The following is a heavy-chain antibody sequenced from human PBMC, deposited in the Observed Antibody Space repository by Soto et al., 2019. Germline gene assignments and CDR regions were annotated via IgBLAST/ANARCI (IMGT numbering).Heavy chain of an antibody. V-gene: IGHV1-69*14. CDR2: IIPIFGTA. J-gene: IGHJ5*02. CDR1: GGTFSSYA. CDR3: ARDRYSGSGSPAWFDP. Sequence: QVQLVQSGAEVKKPGSSVKVSCKASGGTFSSYAISWVRQAPGQGLEWMGGIIPIFGTANYAQKFQGRVTITADKSPSTAYLELSSLRSEDTAVYYCARDRYSGSGSPAWFDPWDKGTLVTVSS. D-gene: IGHD3-10*01.